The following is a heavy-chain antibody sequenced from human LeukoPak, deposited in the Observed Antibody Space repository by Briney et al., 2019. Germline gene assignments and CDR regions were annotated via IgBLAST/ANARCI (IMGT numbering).Heavy chain of an antibody. J-gene: IGHJ4*02. CDR2: IIPIFGTA. Sequence: ASVKVSCKASGCTFSSYAISWVRQAPGQGLEWMGGIIPIFGTANYAQKFQGRVTITADESTSTAYMELSSLRSEDTAVYYCASGDLGYCSGGSCYGVFDYWGQGTLVTVSS. D-gene: IGHD2-15*01. CDR1: GCTFSSYA. V-gene: IGHV1-69*13. CDR3: ASGDLGYCSGGSCYGVFDY.